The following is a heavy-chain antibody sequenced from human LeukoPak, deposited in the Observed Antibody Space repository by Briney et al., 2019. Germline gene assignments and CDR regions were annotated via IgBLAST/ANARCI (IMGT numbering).Heavy chain of an antibody. V-gene: IGHV1-8*03. CDR1: GYTFTSYA. Sequence: GASVKVSCKASGYTFTSYAMNWVRQAPGQGLEWMGWMNPNSGNTGYAQKFQGRVTITRNTSISTAYVELSSLRSEDTAMYFCARDYYDSSGSINWFDTWGPGTLVTVSS. J-gene: IGHJ5*02. D-gene: IGHD3-22*01. CDR3: ARDYYDSSGSINWFDT. CDR2: MNPNSGNT.